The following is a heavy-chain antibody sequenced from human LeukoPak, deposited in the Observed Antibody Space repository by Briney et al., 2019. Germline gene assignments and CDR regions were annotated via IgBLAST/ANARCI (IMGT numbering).Heavy chain of an antibody. D-gene: IGHD3-10*01. Sequence: SETLSLTCAVYGGSFSGYYWSWIRQPPGKGLEWIGEINHSGSTNYNPSLKSRVTISVDTSKNQFSLKLSSVTAAGTAVYYCARGRYYTYYYGSGSYYYYYYYMDVWGKGTTVTVSS. CDR1: GGSFSGYY. J-gene: IGHJ6*03. V-gene: IGHV4-34*01. CDR2: INHSGST. CDR3: ARGRYYTYYYGSGSYYYYYYYMDV.